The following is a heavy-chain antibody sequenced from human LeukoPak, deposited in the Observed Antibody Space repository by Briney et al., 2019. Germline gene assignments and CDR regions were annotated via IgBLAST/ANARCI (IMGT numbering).Heavy chain of an antibody. D-gene: IGHD5-12*01. Sequence: PSETLSLTCAVYGGSFSGYYWSWIRQPPGKGLEWIGEINHSGSTNYNPSLKSRVTISVDTSKNQFSLELSSVTAADTAVYYCARRWLLNWFDPWGQGTLVTVSS. V-gene: IGHV4-34*01. CDR1: GGSFSGYY. CDR3: ARRWLLNWFDP. J-gene: IGHJ5*02. CDR2: INHSGST.